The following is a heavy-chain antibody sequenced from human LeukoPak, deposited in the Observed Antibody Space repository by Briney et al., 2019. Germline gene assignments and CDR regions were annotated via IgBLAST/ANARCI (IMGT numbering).Heavy chain of an antibody. CDR1: SGSISSSGYS. D-gene: IGHD4-23*01. CDR2: IYHSGST. V-gene: IGHV4-30-2*01. CDR3: ARGATTVVNPYYFDY. Sequence: SETLSLTCAVSSGSISSSGYSWNWIRQPPGKGLEWIGYIYHSGSTYYNPSLKSRVTVSVDRSKNQFSLKLSSVTAADTGVYYCARGATTVVNPYYFDYWGQGTLVTVSS. J-gene: IGHJ4*02.